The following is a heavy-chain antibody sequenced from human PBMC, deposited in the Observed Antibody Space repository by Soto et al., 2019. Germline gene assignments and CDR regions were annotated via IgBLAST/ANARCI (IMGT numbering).Heavy chain of an antibody. D-gene: IGHD6-19*01. CDR1: GDRVSSHSPA. CDR3: PRDSPPPGSGWHYYGMDV. V-gene: IGHV6-1*01. CDR2: TYYMSKWYN. Sequence: FQTLPLPSAISGDRVSSHSPAWQWISQCASSTLAWLGRTYYMSKWYNDYPVSVKSRITINPDTSKNQFSLQLNSVTPEDTAVYYRPRDSPPPGSGWHYYGMDVWGQGTTVTVSS. J-gene: IGHJ6*02.